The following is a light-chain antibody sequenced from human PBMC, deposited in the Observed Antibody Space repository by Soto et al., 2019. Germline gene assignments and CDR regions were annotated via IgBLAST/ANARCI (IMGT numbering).Light chain of an antibody. CDR2: GAS. Sequence: EVVWTQSPATLSLSPGERATLSCRASQNVRTFLDWYQQKPGKAPRLLIYGASNRATGIPARFSGSGSGTDFALTISSLEPEDFAVYYCQQHSHWPPWTFDQGTRVEIQ. CDR1: QNVRTF. J-gene: IGKJ1*01. CDR3: QQHSHWPPWT. V-gene: IGKV3-11*01.